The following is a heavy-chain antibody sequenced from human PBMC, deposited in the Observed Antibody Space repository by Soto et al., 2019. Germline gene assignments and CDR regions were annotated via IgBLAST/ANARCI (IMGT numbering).Heavy chain of an antibody. D-gene: IGHD3-16*01. CDR2: INAGNGYT. J-gene: IGHJ5*01. V-gene: IGHV1-3*01. Sequence: ASVKVSCKASGYSFTGYGIHWVRQAPGQSLEWTGWINAGNGYTKYSQKFQGRVTITRDTSAGTAYMELSSLRSEDTAVYFCARGGEHLWLDSWGQGTLVTVSS. CDR3: ARGGEHLWLDS. CDR1: GYSFTGYG.